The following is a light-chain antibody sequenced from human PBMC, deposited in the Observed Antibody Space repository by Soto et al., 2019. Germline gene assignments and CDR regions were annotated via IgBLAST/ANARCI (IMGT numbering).Light chain of an antibody. CDR2: AAS. V-gene: IGKV1-27*01. CDR3: QKYDSVPLT. Sequence: DIQMTQSPSSLSAAVGDRVPITCRASQGINNFVAWYQQNPGEVPKLLIYAASTLQSGVPSRFSGSGFGADFVLTISNLEPEDVATYYCQKYDSVPLTFRGGTRVELK. CDR1: QGINNF. J-gene: IGKJ4*01.